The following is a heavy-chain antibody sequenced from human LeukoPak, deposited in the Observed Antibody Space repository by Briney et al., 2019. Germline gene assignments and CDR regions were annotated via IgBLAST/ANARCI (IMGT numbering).Heavy chain of an antibody. V-gene: IGHV1-46*01. Sequence: GASVKVSCKASGYTFSSYYIHWVRQAPGQGLEWMGIINPSADSTSYAQKFQGRVTMTRDTSTSTVSMDLSSLTSEDTAVYFCVREYHGGSFDYWGQGTLVTLSS. CDR2: INPSADST. D-gene: IGHD2-15*01. CDR1: GYTFSSYY. CDR3: VREYHGGSFDY. J-gene: IGHJ4*02.